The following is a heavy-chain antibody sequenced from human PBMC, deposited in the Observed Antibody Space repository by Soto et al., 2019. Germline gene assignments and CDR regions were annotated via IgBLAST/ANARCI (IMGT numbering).Heavy chain of an antibody. CDR1: GVSLTSGTYY. CDR3: ASTEDFFDY. Sequence: QVQLQESGPGLVKPSQTLSLTCSVSGVSLTSGTYYWSWIRQHPGKGLEWIGYIFYSGSTDYNPFLRRRVNVSVDTSKNQFALKLSSGTAADTAVYYCASTEDFFDYWGQGTLVTVSS. CDR2: IFYSGST. J-gene: IGHJ4*02. V-gene: IGHV4-31*03.